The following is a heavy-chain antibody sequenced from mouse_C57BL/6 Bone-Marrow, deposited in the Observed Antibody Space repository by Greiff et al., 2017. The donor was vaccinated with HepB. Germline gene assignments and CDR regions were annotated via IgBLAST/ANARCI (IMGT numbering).Heavy chain of an antibody. D-gene: IGHD1-1*01. CDR2: IYPRSGNT. CDR3: ARHYYYGSSPWFAY. J-gene: IGHJ3*01. V-gene: IGHV1-81*01. Sequence: VQLQQSGAELARPGASVKLSCKASGYTFTSYGISWVKQSTGQGLEWIGEIYPRSGNTYYNEKFKGKATLTADKSSSTAYMELRSLTSEDSAVYFCARHYYYGSSPWFAYWGQGTLVTVSA. CDR1: GYTFTSYG.